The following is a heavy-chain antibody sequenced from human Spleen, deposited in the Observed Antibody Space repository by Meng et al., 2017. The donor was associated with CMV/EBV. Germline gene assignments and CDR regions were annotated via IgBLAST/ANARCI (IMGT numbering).Heavy chain of an antibody. J-gene: IGHJ4*02. V-gene: IGHV1-2*02. CDR3: ARTTPGRNWGASYYFDY. CDR2: INPSSGGT. Sequence: ASVKVSCKASGYSFNGYYMHWVRQAPGQGLEWMGWINPSSGGTNYAQKFQGRVTMTRDTSISTAYMELSRLRSDDTAVYYCARTTPGRNWGASYYFDYWGQGTLVTVSS. D-gene: IGHD7-27*01. CDR1: GYSFNGYY.